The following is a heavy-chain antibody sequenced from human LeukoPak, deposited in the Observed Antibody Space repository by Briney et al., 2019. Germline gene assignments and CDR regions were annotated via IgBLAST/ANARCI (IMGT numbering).Heavy chain of an antibody. V-gene: IGHV3-74*01. Sequence: GGSLRLSCAASGFTFSSYWIHWVRQAPGKGLVWVSRINTDGSTTVYADPVRGRFTISRDNAKNTLYLQMISLRPEDTAVYYCAGVYNTNRRAFDMWGQGTMVTVSS. D-gene: IGHD1-14*01. CDR2: INTDGSTT. CDR1: GFTFSSYW. J-gene: IGHJ3*02. CDR3: AGVYNTNRRAFDM.